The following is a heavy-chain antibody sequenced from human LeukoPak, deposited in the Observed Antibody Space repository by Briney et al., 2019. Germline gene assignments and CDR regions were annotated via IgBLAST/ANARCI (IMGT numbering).Heavy chain of an antibody. Sequence: SETLSLTCTVSGASVSASGYYWGWIRQPPGKGLEWIGEINHSGSTNYNPSLKSRVTISVDTSKNQFSLKLSSVTAADTAVYYCASRRDSSGYYLHYWGQGTLVTVSS. V-gene: IGHV4-34*01. J-gene: IGHJ4*02. CDR3: ASRRDSSGYYLHY. CDR1: GASVSASGYY. D-gene: IGHD3-22*01. CDR2: INHSGST.